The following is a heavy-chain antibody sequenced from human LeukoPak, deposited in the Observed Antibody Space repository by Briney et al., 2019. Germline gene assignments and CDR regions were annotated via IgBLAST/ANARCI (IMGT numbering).Heavy chain of an antibody. CDR1: GFTVSSNY. D-gene: IGHD2/OR15-2a*01. CDR3: ARRAGEYSHPYDY. J-gene: IGHJ4*02. Sequence: GGSLRLSCAASGFTVSSNYMSWVRQAPGKGLEWVSIIYSGGSTFYADSVKGRFTISRDNSKNTPYLQMNSLRGEDTAVYYWARRAGEYSHPYDYWGQGTLVTVSS. V-gene: IGHV3-53*01. CDR2: IYSGGST.